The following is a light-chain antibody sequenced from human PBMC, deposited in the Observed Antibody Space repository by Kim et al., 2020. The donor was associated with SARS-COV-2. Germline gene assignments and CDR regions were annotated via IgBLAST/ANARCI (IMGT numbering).Light chain of an antibody. J-gene: IGKJ5*01. CDR3: QQRSDWPIT. CDR1: QSVSSN. Sequence: LSPGERATRSCRASQSVSSNLAWYQQKPGQAPRLLIYDASNRAPGIPARFSGSGSGTDFSLTISSLEFEDSAVYYCQQRSDWPITFGQGTRLEIK. V-gene: IGKV3-11*01. CDR2: DAS.